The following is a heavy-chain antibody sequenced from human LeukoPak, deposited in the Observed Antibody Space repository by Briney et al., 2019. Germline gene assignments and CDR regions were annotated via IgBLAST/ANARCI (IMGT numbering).Heavy chain of an antibody. V-gene: IGHV2-5*02. CDR3: ARTRSSGDYDAFDV. CDR2: IYWDDDK. D-gene: IGHD3-22*01. Sequence: SGPTLVYTTQTLTLTCSFSGFSLSNSEVGVGWIRQPPGKALEWLALIYWDDDKRFSRSLKSRLTITKDTAKNQVVLTLSNMDPVDTATYHCARTRSSGDYDAFDVWGQGTRVTVSS. J-gene: IGHJ3*01. CDR1: GFSLSNSEVG.